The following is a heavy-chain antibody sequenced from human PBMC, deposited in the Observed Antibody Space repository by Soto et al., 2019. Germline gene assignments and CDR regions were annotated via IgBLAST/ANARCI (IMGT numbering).Heavy chain of an antibody. CDR2: MNGGNGNT. CDR3: TRLETDY. Sequence: QVQLVQSGAEVKRPGASVKVFCKASGYTFTTHTMHWVRQAPGQGLEWMGWMNGGNGNTKYSQKFQGRVTFTRDTFASTAHMELSSLRSEDTAVYYCTRLETDYWGQGTLVTVSS. J-gene: IGHJ4*02. V-gene: IGHV1-3*01. CDR1: GYTFTTHT.